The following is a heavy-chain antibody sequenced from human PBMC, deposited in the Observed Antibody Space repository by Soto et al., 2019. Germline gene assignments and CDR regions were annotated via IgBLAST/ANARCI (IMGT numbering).Heavy chain of an antibody. V-gene: IGHV3-21*01. CDR1: GFTFSTYS. D-gene: IGHD3-22*01. CDR3: ARDDYDSSGYLGSLGY. CDR2: ISSSSSYI. Sequence: EVQLVESGGGLVKPGGSLRLSCAASGFTFSTYSMNWVRQAPGKGLEWVSSISSSSSYIYYADSVKGRFTISRDNAKNXLYLQMNSLRAEETAVYYCARDDYDSSGYLGSLGYWGQGTLVTVSS. J-gene: IGHJ4*02.